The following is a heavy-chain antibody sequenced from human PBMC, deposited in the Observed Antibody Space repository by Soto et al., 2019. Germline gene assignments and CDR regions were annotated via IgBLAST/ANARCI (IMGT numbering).Heavy chain of an antibody. CDR2: ISSSSSYI. D-gene: IGHD4-4*01. CDR1: GFTFSSYS. V-gene: IGHV3-21*01. CDR3: ARILQGRDLDP. J-gene: IGHJ5*02. Sequence: GGSLRLSCAASGFTFSSYSMNWVRQAPGKGLEWVSSISSSSSYIYYADSVKGRFTISRDNAKNSLYLQMSSLRAEDTAVYYCARILQGRDLDPWGQGTLVTVSS.